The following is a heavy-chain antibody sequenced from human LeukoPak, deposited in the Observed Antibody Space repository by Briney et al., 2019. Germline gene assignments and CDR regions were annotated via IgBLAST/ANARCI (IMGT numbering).Heavy chain of an antibody. D-gene: IGHD6-19*01. CDR3: ARLESTGIAVAGTFGY. CDR1: GGSFSGYY. V-gene: IGHV4-34*01. CDR2: INHSGST. J-gene: IGHJ4*02. Sequence: KSSETLSLTCAVYGGSFSGYYWSWIRQPPGKGLEWIGEINHSGSTNYNPSLKSRLTISVDTSKNQFSLKLSSVTAADTAVYYCARLESTGIAVAGTFGYWGQGTLVTVSS.